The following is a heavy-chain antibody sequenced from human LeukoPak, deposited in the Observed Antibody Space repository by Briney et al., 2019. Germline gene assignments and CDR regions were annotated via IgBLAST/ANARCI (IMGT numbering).Heavy chain of an antibody. D-gene: IGHD3-10*01. Sequence: GTSVKVSCKASGYTFTGYYMHWVRQAPGQGLEWMGWINPNSGGTNYAQKFQGRVTMTRDTSISTAYMELSRLRADDTAVYYCARDYYGSGSYKGSWFHPWGQGTLVTVSS. J-gene: IGHJ5*02. CDR2: INPNSGGT. CDR1: GYTFTGYY. V-gene: IGHV1-2*02. CDR3: ARDYYGSGSYKGSWFHP.